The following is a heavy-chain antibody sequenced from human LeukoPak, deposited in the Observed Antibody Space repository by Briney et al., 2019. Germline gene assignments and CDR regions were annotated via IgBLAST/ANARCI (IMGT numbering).Heavy chain of an antibody. D-gene: IGHD2-2*01. CDR2: INPNSGGT. CDR3: AREGRIVVVPAAINYYYYGMDV. V-gene: IGHV1-2*02. Sequence: ASVKVSCKASGYTFTGYYMHWERQAPGQGLEWMGWINPNSGGTNYAQKFQGRVTMTRDTSISTAYMELSRLRSDDTAVYYCAREGRIVVVPAAINYYYYGMDVWGQGTTVTVSS. CDR1: GYTFTGYY. J-gene: IGHJ6*02.